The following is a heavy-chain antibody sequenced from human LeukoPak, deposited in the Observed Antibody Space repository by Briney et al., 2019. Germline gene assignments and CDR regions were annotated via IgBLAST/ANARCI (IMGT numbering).Heavy chain of an antibody. CDR3: ASVWVVPGSDY. Sequence: PGGSLRLSCAASGFTFSSYWMSWVRQAPGKGLEWVANIKQDGSEKYYVDSVKGRFTISRDNTKNSLYLQMNSLRAEDTAVYYCASVWVVPGSDYWGQGTLVTVSS. CDR1: GFTFSSYW. V-gene: IGHV3-7*01. CDR2: IKQDGSEK. J-gene: IGHJ4*02. D-gene: IGHD6-19*01.